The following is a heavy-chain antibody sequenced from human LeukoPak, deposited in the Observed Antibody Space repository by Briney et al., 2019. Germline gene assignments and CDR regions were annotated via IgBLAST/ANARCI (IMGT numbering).Heavy chain of an antibody. Sequence: PSGTLSLTCAVSGGSISSSNWWRWVRPPPGKGLEWIGEIYHSGSTNYNPSLKRRVTISVDKSKNQFSLKLSCVTAADPAVYYCARELNYYGSGSYDYWGPGALVTVSS. CDR2: IYHSGST. CDR3: ARELNYYGSGSYDY. V-gene: IGHV4-4*02. J-gene: IGHJ4*02. D-gene: IGHD3-10*01. CDR1: GGSISSSNW.